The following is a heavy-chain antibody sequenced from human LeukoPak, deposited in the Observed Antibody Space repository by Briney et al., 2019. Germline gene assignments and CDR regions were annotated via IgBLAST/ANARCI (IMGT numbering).Heavy chain of an antibody. CDR3: ARSGIRNYYYGMDV. D-gene: IGHD1-26*01. J-gene: IGHJ6*02. CDR2: IYYSGSA. V-gene: IGHV4-31*03. Sequence: SETLSLTCTVSGGSISSGGYYWSWIRQHPGKGLGWIGYIYYSGSAYYNPSLKSRVTISVDTSKNQFSLKLSSVTAADTAVYYCARSGIRNYYYGMDVWGQGTTVTVSS. CDR1: GGSISSGGYY.